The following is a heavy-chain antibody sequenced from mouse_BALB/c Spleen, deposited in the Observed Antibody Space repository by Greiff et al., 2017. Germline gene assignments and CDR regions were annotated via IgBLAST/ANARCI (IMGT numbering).Heavy chain of an antibody. CDR3: TRWDYYGSSYG. Sequence: VQLQQSGTVLARPGASVKMSCKASGYTFTSYWMHWVKQRPGQGLEWIGAIYPGNSDTSYNQKFKGKAKLTAVTSTSTAYMELSSLTNEDSAVYYCTRWDYYGSSYGWGQGTTLTVSS. D-gene: IGHD1-1*01. CDR1: GYTFTSYW. CDR2: IYPGNSDT. J-gene: IGHJ2*01. V-gene: IGHV1-5*01.